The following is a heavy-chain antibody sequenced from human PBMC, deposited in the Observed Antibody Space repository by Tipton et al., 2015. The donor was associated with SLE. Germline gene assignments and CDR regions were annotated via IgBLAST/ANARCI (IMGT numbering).Heavy chain of an antibody. CDR2: INYSGTT. D-gene: IGHD1-7*01. Sequence: TLSLTCTVSGGSISTSSYYWAWIRQPPGKGPECIGNINYSGTTSYNPSLKSRVTMSVDTSQNQFSLTLRSVTAADTAIYYCARWNFVTMTGGFDIWGQGTMVTVSS. V-gene: IGHV4-39*07. CDR3: ARWNFVTMTGGFDI. CDR1: GGSISTSSYY. J-gene: IGHJ3*02.